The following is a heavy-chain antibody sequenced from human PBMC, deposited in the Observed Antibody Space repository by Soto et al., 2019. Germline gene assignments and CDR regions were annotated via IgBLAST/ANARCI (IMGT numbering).Heavy chain of an antibody. J-gene: IGHJ3*02. V-gene: IGHV3-9*01. CDR1: GFTFDDYA. Sequence: EVQLVESGGGLVQPGRSLRLSCAASGFTFDDYAMHWVRQAPGKGLEWVSGISWNSGSIGYADSVKGRFTISRDNAKNSLYLQMNSLRAEDTALYYCAKETARGGGFDIWGQGTMVTVSS. D-gene: IGHD3-10*01. CDR2: ISWNSGSI. CDR3: AKETARGGGFDI.